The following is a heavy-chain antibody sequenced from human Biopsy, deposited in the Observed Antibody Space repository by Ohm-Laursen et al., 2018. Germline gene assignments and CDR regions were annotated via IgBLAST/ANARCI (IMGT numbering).Heavy chain of an antibody. D-gene: IGHD5-12*01. CDR2: ISNIGST. CDR1: GASVTSGSYY. CDR3: AREAIGVATAFDI. Sequence: TLSLTCIVSGASVTSGSYYWSWIRQPPGKGLEWLGYISNIGSTNYNPSLKSRVTISVDTSKNHFSLKLTSVTAADTAIYYCAREAIGVATAFDIWGQGTMVTVSS. J-gene: IGHJ3*02. V-gene: IGHV4-61*01.